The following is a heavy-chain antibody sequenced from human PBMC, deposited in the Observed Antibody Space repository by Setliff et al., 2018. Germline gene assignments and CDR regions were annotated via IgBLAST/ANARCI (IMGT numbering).Heavy chain of an antibody. J-gene: IGHJ6*03. D-gene: IGHD2-15*01. Sequence: SETLSLTCAVYGGSFSGYYWSWIRQPPGKGLEWIGEINHSGSTNYNPSPKSRVTISVDTSKVQFSLKLSSVTAADTAVYYCASQLGGYCSGGSCYSYYYYYYMDVWGKGTTVTVSS. CDR3: ASQLGGYCSGGSCYSYYYYYYMDV. CDR1: GGSFSGYY. V-gene: IGHV4-34*01. CDR2: INHSGST.